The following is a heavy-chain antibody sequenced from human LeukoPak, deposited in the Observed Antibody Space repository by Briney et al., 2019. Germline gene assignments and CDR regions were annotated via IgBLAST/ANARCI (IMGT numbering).Heavy chain of an antibody. CDR2: ISDDGRNK. Sequence: GGSLRLSCAASGFTFSYYAMHWVRQAPGKGLEWVAFISDDGRNKNHADSVKGRFTISRDNSKNTLHLQMNSLRVEDTAVYYCAKDGGGTYLTTFDYWGQGTLVTVSS. V-gene: IGHV3-30*04. CDR1: GFTFSYYA. CDR3: AKDGGGTYLTTFDY. D-gene: IGHD1-26*01. J-gene: IGHJ4*02.